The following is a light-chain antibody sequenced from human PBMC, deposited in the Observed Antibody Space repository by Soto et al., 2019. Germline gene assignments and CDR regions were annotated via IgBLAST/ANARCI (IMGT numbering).Light chain of an antibody. V-gene: IGKV3-20*01. CDR2: SAS. J-gene: IGKJ5*01. CDR1: QSVSSTY. Sequence: IMLSQTPGTLSLSPGERATLSCSASQSVSSTYLAWYQQNPGQAPRLFIYSASSKATGIAVWFVGSGSRTDFTCPISRLEPEDLAVYYCEKYGDYPLSHFAPGTLLAS. CDR3: EKYGDYPLSH.